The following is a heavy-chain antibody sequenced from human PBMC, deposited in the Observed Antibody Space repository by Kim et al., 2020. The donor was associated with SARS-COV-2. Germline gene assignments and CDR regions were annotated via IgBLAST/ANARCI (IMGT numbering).Heavy chain of an antibody. J-gene: IGHJ4*02. V-gene: IGHV1-3*01. CDR1: GYTFTSYA. CDR2: INGGNGNT. Sequence: ASVKVSCKASGYTFTSYAMHWVRQAPGQRLEWMGWINGGNGNTKYSQKFQGRVTITRDTSASTAHMELSSLRYEDTAVYYCARVGIVVSGFDYWGQGTLVTVSS. CDR3: ARVGIVVSGFDY. D-gene: IGHD3-22*01.